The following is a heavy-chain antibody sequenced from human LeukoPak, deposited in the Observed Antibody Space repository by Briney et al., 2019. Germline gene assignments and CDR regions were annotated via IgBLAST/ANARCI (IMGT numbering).Heavy chain of an antibody. Sequence: GGSLRLSXAASGFTFDDYAMHWVRQAPGKGLEWVSLISGDGGSTYYADSVKGRFTISRDNSKNSLYLQMNSLRTEDTTLYYCAKDIYVAGTGYNDYWGQGTLVTVSS. CDR2: ISGDGGST. J-gene: IGHJ4*02. CDR3: AKDIYVAGTGYNDY. V-gene: IGHV3-43*02. D-gene: IGHD6-19*01. CDR1: GFTFDDYA.